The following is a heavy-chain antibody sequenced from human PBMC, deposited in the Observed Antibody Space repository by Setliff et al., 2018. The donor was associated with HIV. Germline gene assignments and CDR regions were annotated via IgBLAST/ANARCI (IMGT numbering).Heavy chain of an antibody. CDR3: ARDSGGYNYGFAVGSFDY. Sequence: PSETLSLTCTVSGGSITTYSWSWIRQPPGKGLEWVGYISNSGKINYNASLKSRVTISVDTSKNQFSLKLTSVAAADTAVYYCARDSGGYNYGFAVGSFDYWGQGALVTVSS. CDR2: ISNSGKI. CDR1: GGSITTYS. J-gene: IGHJ4*02. D-gene: IGHD5-18*01. V-gene: IGHV4-59*01.